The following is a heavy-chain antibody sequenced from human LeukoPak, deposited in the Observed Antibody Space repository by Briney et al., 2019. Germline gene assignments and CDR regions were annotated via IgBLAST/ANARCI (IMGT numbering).Heavy chain of an antibody. Sequence: GGSLRLSCAASGFTFSSYGMHWVRQAPGKGLEWVAFIRYDGSNKYYADSVKGRFTISRDNSKNTLYLQMNSLRAEDTAVYYCAKGEGYYYDSGGFDPWGQGTLVTVSS. CDR2: IRYDGSNK. CDR1: GFTFSSYG. D-gene: IGHD3-22*01. CDR3: AKGEGYYYDSGGFDP. V-gene: IGHV3-30*02. J-gene: IGHJ5*02.